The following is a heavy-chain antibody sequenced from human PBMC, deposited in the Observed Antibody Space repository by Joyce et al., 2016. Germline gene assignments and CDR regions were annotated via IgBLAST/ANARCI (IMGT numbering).Heavy chain of an antibody. J-gene: IGHJ4*02. V-gene: IGHV3-30*03. CDR3: AGGILTGYFDY. Sequence: QGQLVESGGGVVQPGRSLRLSCAASGFTFSNYGMHWGLQAPGKGLEWVAVISYDGSNKHYGDSVKGRFTISRDNSKNTLYLQMNSLRTEDTAVYFCAGGILTGYFDYWGQGTLVSVSS. D-gene: IGHD3-9*01. CDR2: ISYDGSNK. CDR1: GFTFSNYG.